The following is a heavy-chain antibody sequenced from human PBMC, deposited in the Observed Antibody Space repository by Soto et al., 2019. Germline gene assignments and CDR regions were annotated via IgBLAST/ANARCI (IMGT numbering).Heavy chain of an antibody. CDR1: GYNFTNYF. CDR2: INPSDGST. CDR3: ARGYGSGTYYEH. Sequence: ASVKVSCKTSGYNFTNYFLHWVRQAPGQGLEWMGIINPSDGSTRYAQRIQGRVTMARDTSTGTVYMELSSLRSEDTAVYYCARGYGSGTYYEHWGQGTLVTVSS. D-gene: IGHD3-10*01. V-gene: IGHV1-46*01. J-gene: IGHJ4*02.